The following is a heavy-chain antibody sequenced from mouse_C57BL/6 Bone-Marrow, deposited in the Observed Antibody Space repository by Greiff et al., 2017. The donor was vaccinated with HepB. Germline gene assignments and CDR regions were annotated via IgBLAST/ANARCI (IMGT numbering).Heavy chain of an antibody. V-gene: IGHV6-3*01. CDR2: IRLKSDNYAT. CDR1: GFTFSNYW. CDR3: TGRGRYYAMDY. Sequence: VQLKESGGGLVQPGGSMKLSCVASGFTFSNYWMNWVRQSPEKGLEWVAQIRLKSDNYATHYAESVKGRFTISRDDSKSSVYLQMNNLRAEDTGIYYCTGRGRYYAMDYWGQGTSVTVSS. J-gene: IGHJ4*01.